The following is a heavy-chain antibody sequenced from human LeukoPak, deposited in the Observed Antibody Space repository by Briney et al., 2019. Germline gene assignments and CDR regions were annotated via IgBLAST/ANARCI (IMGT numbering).Heavy chain of an antibody. CDR1: GYTFTSYA. J-gene: IGHJ4*02. V-gene: IGHV1-3*01. D-gene: IGHD5-12*01. CDR2: INAGNGNT. Sequence: ASVKVSCKASGYTFTSYAMHWVRQAPGQRLEWMGWINAGNGNTKYSQKFQGRVTITADESTSTAYMELSSLRSEDTAVYYCARDRIVATTANYFGYWGQGTLVTVSS. CDR3: ARDRIVATTANYFGY.